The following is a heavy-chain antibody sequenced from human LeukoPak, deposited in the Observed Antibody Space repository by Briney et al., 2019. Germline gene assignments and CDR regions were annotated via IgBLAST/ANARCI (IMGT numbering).Heavy chain of an antibody. CDR3: TTDPGIVVVVAATRDY. J-gene: IGHJ4*02. D-gene: IGHD2-15*01. V-gene: IGHV1-18*01. Sequence: ASVKVSCKASGYTFTSYGISWVRQAPGQGLEWMGWISAYNGNTNYAQKLQGRVTMTTDTSTSTAYMELRSLRSDDTAVYYCTTDPGIVVVVAATRDYWGQGTLVTVSS. CDR2: ISAYNGNT. CDR1: GYTFTSYG.